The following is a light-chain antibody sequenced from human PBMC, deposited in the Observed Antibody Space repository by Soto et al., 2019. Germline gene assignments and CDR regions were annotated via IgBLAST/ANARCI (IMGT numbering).Light chain of an antibody. V-gene: IGKV1-5*03. CDR2: KAS. J-gene: IGKJ1*01. CDR1: QSISSW. CDR3: QQYNSYSWT. Sequence: DIQMTQSPSTLSASVGDRVTITCRASQSISSWLAWYQQKPGKAPKLLIYKASSLESGVPSRFSGSRSGTEFTLHISSLQPDDFAPYYCQQYNSYSWTFGQGTKVDIK.